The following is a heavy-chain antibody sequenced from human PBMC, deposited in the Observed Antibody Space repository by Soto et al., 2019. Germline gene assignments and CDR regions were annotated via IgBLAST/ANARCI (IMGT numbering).Heavy chain of an antibody. CDR1: GGSISSGDYY. CDR3: ARVPQYYDSLTGYSKTFYYYYGMDV. V-gene: IGHV4-30-4*01. D-gene: IGHD3-9*01. CDR2: IYYSGST. Sequence: QVQLQESGPGLVKPSQTLSLTCTVSGGSISSGDYYWSWIRQPPGKGLGWIGYIYYSGSTYYNQSLKSRVTISVDTYKNQFSLKLSFVTAADTAVYYCARVPQYYDSLTGYSKTFYYYYGMDVWGQGTTVTVSS. J-gene: IGHJ6*02.